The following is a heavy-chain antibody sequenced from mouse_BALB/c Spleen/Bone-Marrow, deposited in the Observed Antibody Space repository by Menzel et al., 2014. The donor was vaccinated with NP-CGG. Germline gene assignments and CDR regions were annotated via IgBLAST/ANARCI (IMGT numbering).Heavy chain of an antibody. V-gene: IGHV1S29*02. J-gene: IGHJ2*01. Sequence: VQLKESGPELVKPGASVKISCKASGYTFTDYNMHWVKQSHGKSLEWIGYIYPYNGGTDYNQKFKSKATLTVDNSSSTAYMELRSLTSEDSAAYYCARDYGSNYWGQGTTLTVSS. D-gene: IGHD1-1*01. CDR2: IYPYNGGT. CDR1: GYTFTDYN. CDR3: ARDYGSNY.